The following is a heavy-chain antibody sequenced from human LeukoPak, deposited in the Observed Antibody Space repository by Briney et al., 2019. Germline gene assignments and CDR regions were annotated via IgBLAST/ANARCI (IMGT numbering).Heavy chain of an antibody. CDR2: INHSGST. CDR1: GGSFSDYY. D-gene: IGHD5-12*01. CDR3: ARVAHPSRNGYYLGY. J-gene: IGHJ4*02. V-gene: IGHV4-34*01. Sequence: SETLSLTCAVDGGSFSDYYWTWVRQSPGKGLEWIGEINHSGSTNYNPSLKSRVTISADTSKSQFSLKVTSVTAADTALYYCARVAHPSRNGYYLGYWGQGTLVTISS.